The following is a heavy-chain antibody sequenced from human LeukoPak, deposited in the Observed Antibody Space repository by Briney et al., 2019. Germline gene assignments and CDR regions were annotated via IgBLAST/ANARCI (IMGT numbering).Heavy chain of an antibody. Sequence: PGGSLRLSCAASGFTFSSYSMNWVRQAPGKGLEWVSSISSSSSYIYYADSVKGRFTISRDNAKNSLYLQMNSLRAEDTAVYYCARENLHRVGALDYWGQGTLVTVSP. CDR1: GFTFSSYS. D-gene: IGHD1-26*01. CDR3: ARENLHRVGALDY. J-gene: IGHJ4*02. CDR2: ISSSSSYI. V-gene: IGHV3-21*01.